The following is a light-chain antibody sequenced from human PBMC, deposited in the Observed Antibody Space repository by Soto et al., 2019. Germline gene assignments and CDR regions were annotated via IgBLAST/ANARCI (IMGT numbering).Light chain of an antibody. V-gene: IGLV2-8*01. CDR2: EVS. CDR3: SSYAGSNNLV. Sequence: QSALTQPPSASGSPGQSVTISCTGTSSDVGGYNYFSWYQHHPGKAPKLMIYEVSKRPSGVPDRFSGSKSGNTASLTVSGLQAEDEADYYCSSYAGSNNLVFGGGTKVTVL. J-gene: IGLJ2*01. CDR1: SSDVGGYNY.